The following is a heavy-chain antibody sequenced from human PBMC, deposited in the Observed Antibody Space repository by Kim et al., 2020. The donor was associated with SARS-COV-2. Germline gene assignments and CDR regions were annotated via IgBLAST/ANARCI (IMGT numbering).Heavy chain of an antibody. D-gene: IGHD3-3*01. CDR3: AKGSGYYDFWSDWFDP. Sequence: SVKGQSTISRDKSKNTLYLQMNSLRAEDTAVYYCAKGSGYYDFWSDWFDPWGQGTLVTVSS. V-gene: IGHV3-23*01. J-gene: IGHJ5*02.